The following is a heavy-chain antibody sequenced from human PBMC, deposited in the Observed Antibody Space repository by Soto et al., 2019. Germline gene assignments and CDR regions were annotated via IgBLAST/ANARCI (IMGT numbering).Heavy chain of an antibody. J-gene: IGHJ4*02. CDR3: ARDPGGSGKLYFDY. CDR2: IYYSGST. Sequence: QVQLQESGPGLVKPSETLSLTCTVSGGSINSYYWSWIRQPPGKGLEWIGYIYYSGSTNYNPSLKSRVTISVDTSKNQVSLKLSSVTAADTAVYYCARDPGGSGKLYFDYWGQGTLVTVSS. CDR1: GGSINSYY. V-gene: IGHV4-59*01. D-gene: IGHD3-10*01.